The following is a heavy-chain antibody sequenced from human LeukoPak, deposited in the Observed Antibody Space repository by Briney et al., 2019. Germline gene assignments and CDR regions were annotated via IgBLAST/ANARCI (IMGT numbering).Heavy chain of an antibody. D-gene: IGHD5-18*01. CDR1: GGTFSSYA. Sequence: SSVKVSCKASGGTFSSYAISWVRQAPGQGLEWMGGIIPIFGTANYAQKFQGRVTITTDESTSTAYMELSSLRSEDTVVYYCAVTKSGYSYGSPSYYFDYWGQGTLVTVSS. V-gene: IGHV1-69*05. CDR2: IIPIFGTA. CDR3: AVTKSGYSYGSPSYYFDY. J-gene: IGHJ4*02.